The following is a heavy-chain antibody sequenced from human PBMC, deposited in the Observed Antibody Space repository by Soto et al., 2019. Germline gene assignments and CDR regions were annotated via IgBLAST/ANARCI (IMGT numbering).Heavy chain of an antibody. CDR1: GYSFTSYW. CDR3: ARHLAPYTVTTSAYYYYGMDV. J-gene: IGHJ6*02. D-gene: IGHD4-17*01. CDR2: IYPGDSDT. V-gene: IGHV5-51*01. Sequence: PGESLKISCKGSGYSFTSYWIGWVRQMPGKGLEWMGIIYPGDSDTRYSPSFQGQVTISADKSISTAYLQWSSLKASDTAMYYCARHLAPYTVTTSAYYYYGMDVWGQGTTVTVSS.